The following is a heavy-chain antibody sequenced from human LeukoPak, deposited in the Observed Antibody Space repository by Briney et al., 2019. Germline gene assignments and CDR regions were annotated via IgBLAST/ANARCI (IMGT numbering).Heavy chain of an antibody. D-gene: IGHD3-10*01. CDR2: INHSGST. Sequence: PSETLSLTCAVYGGSFSGYYWSWIRQPPGKGLEWIGEINHSGSTNYNPSLKGRVTISVDTSKNQFSLKLSSVTAADTAVYYCAREPHSMKYYYGSGSLAGILDVWGKGTTVTVSS. V-gene: IGHV4-34*01. CDR3: AREPHSMKYYYGSGSLAGILDV. J-gene: IGHJ6*04. CDR1: GGSFSGYY.